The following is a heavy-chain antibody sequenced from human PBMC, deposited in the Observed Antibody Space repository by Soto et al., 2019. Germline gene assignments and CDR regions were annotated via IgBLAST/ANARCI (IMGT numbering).Heavy chain of an antibody. J-gene: IGHJ5*02. CDR2: INHSGST. V-gene: IGHV4-38-2*01. CDR3: ARGPRITIFGVVIIPHNINWFDP. D-gene: IGHD3-3*01. CDR1: GYSISSGYY. Sequence: PSETLSLTCAVSGYSISSGYYWGWIRQPPGKGLEWIGEINHSGSTNYNPSLKSRVTISVDTSKNQFSLKLSSVTAADTAVYYCARGPRITIFGVVIIPHNINWFDPWGQGTLVTVSS.